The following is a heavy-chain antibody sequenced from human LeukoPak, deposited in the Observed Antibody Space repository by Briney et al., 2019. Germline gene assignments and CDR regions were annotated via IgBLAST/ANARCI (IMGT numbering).Heavy chain of an antibody. CDR2: TYYRSKWYN. CDR3: ARGWTNFDY. D-gene: IGHD1-1*01. V-gene: IGHV6-1*01. CDR1: GDSVSSNSAT. J-gene: IGHJ4*02. Sequence: SQTLSLTCAIAGDSVSSNSATWNWLRQSPSRGLEWLGRTYYRSKWYNDYAVSVKSRITINPDTSKNQFSLQLNSVTPEDTAVYYCARGWTNFDYWGQGTLVTVSS.